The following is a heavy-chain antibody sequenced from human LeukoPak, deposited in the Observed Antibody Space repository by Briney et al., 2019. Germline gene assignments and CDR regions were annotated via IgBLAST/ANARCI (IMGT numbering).Heavy chain of an antibody. V-gene: IGHV7-4-1*02. CDR2: INTNTGNP. Sequence: ASVKVSCKASGYTFTSYAMNWVRQAPGQGLEWMGWINTNTGNPTYAQGFTGRFVFSLDTSVSTAYLQISSLKAEDTAVCYCARVYHDYGDYALDYWGQGTLVTVSS. CDR3: ARVYHDYGDYALDY. D-gene: IGHD4-17*01. J-gene: IGHJ4*02. CDR1: GYTFTSYA.